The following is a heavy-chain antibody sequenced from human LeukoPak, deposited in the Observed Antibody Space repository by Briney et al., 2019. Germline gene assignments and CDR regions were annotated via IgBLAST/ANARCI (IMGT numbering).Heavy chain of an antibody. J-gene: IGHJ3*02. V-gene: IGHV3-49*04. Sequence: GPSLTLSCTRSAFTFSDYGMSWVRHAPGEGSEWVIFIIREAYGGTKQYAASVKGIFKISRDNSKSVAYLKMNSLKTEDTAVYYCTRDKVTVTTGDTNAFDIWGQGTMVTVSS. D-gene: IGHD4-17*01. CDR2: IIREAYGGTK. CDR3: TRDKVTVTTGDTNAFDI. CDR1: AFTFSDYG.